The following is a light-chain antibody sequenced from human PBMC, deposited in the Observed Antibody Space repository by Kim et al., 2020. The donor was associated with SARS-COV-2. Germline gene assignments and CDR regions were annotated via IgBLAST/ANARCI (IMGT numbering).Light chain of an antibody. CDR3: QVWDSSSDHLV. Sequence: SYELTQPPSLSVAPGKTATVTCGGDNIGTKTVHWYQQKPGQAPVMVIHYDNDRPLGIPERFSGSNSGNTANLTIFRVEAGDEADYYCQVWDSSSDHLVFGGGTQLTVL. CDR1: NIGTKT. J-gene: IGLJ3*02. V-gene: IGLV3-21*04. CDR2: YDN.